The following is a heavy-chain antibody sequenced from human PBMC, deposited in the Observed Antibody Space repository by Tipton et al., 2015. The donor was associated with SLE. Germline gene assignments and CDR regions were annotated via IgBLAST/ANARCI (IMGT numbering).Heavy chain of an antibody. Sequence: TLSLTCTVSTRSISSFYWSWVRQPPGKGLEWIGNIYHTGAANYNPSLQSRVTTSLDLSKNQFSLKLTSVTAADTAVYYCAREAVGSGFGAFDIWGQGTMVTVSS. D-gene: IGHD3-3*01. CDR2: IYHTGAA. V-gene: IGHV4-59*12. J-gene: IGHJ3*02. CDR3: AREAVGSGFGAFDI. CDR1: TRSISSFY.